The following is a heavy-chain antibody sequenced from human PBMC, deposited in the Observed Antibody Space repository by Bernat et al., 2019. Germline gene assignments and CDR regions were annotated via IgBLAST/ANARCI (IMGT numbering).Heavy chain of an antibody. J-gene: IGHJ4*02. Sequence: EVQLVETGGGLIQPGGSLRLSCAASGFTVSSNYMSWVRQAPGKGLEWVSVIYSGGSTYYADSVKGRFSISRDNSKNTRYLQMNSLRAEDTAVYYCARGDGWKGVVDYGGQGTLVAVSS. D-gene: IGHD3-10*01. CDR1: GFTVSSNY. V-gene: IGHV3-53*05. CDR3: ARGDGWKGVVDY. CDR2: IYSGGST.